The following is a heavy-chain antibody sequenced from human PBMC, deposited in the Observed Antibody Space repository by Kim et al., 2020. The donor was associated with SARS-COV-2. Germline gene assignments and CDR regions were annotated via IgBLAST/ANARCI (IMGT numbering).Heavy chain of an antibody. Sequence: GGSLRLSCAASGFTFSNYWMTWVRQAPGKGLEWVASIKQDGSEKNYVDSVKGRFTISRDNAKNSLYVQMNNLRAEDTAVYFCARSFSYGFRFFDYWGQGTLVTVSS. V-gene: IGHV3-7*01. CDR3: ARSFSYGFRFFDY. CDR1: GFTFSNYW. CDR2: IKQDGSEK. D-gene: IGHD5-18*01. J-gene: IGHJ4*02.